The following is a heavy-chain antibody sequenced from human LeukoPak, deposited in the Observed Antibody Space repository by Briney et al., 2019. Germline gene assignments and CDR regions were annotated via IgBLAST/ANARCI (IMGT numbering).Heavy chain of an antibody. J-gene: IGHJ4*02. CDR3: ARGRYYYGSGSYRPFDY. Sequence: PSETLSLTCAVYGGSFSGYYWSWIRQPPGKGLEWIGEINHSRSTNYNPSLKSRVTISVDTSKNQFSLKLSSVTAADTAVYYCARGRYYYGSGSYRPFDYWGQGTLVTVSS. D-gene: IGHD3-10*01. CDR1: GGSFSGYY. CDR2: INHSRST. V-gene: IGHV4-34*01.